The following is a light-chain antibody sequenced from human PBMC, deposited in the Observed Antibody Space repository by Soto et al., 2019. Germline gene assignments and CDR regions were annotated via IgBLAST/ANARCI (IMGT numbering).Light chain of an antibody. J-gene: IGKJ1*01. CDR3: QQYNNWPPWT. Sequence: EIVMTQSPATLSVSPGERATLSCRASQSVSSNLAWYQQKPGQAPRLLIYGASTRATGIPARFSGSGSGTEFTLTIRSLQSEDFAVYYCQQYNNWPPWTLAQGTNVDIK. V-gene: IGKV3-15*01. CDR2: GAS. CDR1: QSVSSN.